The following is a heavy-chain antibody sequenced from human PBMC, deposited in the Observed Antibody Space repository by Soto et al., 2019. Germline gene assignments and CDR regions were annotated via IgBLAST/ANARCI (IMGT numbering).Heavy chain of an antibody. CDR1: GFTFSSYA. J-gene: IGHJ6*02. CDR3: AKTPYPYYDFWSGYYGPSYYYYGMDV. V-gene: IGHV3-23*01. CDR2: ISGSGGST. Sequence: PGGSLRLSCAASGFTFSSYAMSWVRQAPGKGLEWVSAISGSGGSTYYADSVKGRFTISRDNSKNTLYLQMNSLRAEDTAVYYCAKTPYPYYDFWSGYYGPSYYYYGMDVWGQGTTVTVSS. D-gene: IGHD3-3*01.